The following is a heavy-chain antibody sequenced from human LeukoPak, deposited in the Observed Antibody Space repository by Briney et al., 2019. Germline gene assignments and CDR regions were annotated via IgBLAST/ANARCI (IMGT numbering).Heavy chain of an antibody. D-gene: IGHD3-16*02. CDR1: GFTFSNYA. CDR2: ISVSGDIT. J-gene: IGHJ4*02. CDR3: AKAKFGYIWGNYQALSDY. Sequence: GGSLRLSCAASGFTFSNYAMNWVRQAPRKGLEWVAGISVSGDITYYIDSVEGRFTISRDNSKNTLYLQMNSLRAEDTALYYCAKAKFGYIWGNYQALSDYWGQGTLVTVSS. V-gene: IGHV3-23*01.